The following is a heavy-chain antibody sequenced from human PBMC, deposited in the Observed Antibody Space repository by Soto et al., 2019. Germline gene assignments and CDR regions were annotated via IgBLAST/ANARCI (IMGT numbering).Heavy chain of an antibody. V-gene: IGHV4-34*01. CDR1: GGSFSGYY. CDR2: SNHSGST. CDR3: ARGLGYSYGHTALDY. D-gene: IGHD5-18*01. Sequence: QVQLQQWGAGLLKPSETLSLTCAVSGGSFSGYYWSWIRQPPGKGLEWIGESNHSGSTNHNPSLKSRVTISVDTSKNQFSLKLSSVTAADTAVDYCARGLGYSYGHTALDYWGQGTLVTVSS. J-gene: IGHJ4*02.